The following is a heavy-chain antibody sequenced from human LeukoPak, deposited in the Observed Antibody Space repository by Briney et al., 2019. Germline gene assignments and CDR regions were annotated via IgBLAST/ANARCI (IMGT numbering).Heavy chain of an antibody. CDR3: ASSVVSSSWNFDY. CDR1: GYTFTSYD. D-gene: IGHD6-13*01. V-gene: IGHV1-2*06. J-gene: IGHJ4*02. Sequence: ASVKVSCKASGYTFTSYDFNWVRQATGQRPEWMGRMSPNSGGTNYAQKFQGRVTMTRDTSISTAYMELSRLRSDDTAVYYCASSVVSSSWNFDYWGQGTLVTVSS. CDR2: MSPNSGGT.